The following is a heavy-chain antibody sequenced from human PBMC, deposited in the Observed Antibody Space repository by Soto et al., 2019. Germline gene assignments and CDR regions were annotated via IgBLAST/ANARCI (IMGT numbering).Heavy chain of an antibody. CDR3: AKDSYRDYFDY. CDR1: GFTFSSYG. D-gene: IGHD2-15*01. Sequence: QVQLVESGGGVVQPGRSLRLSCAASGFTFSSYGMHWVRQAPGKGLEWVAVISYDGSNKYYADSVKGRFTISRDNSKNTLYLQMNSLRAEDTAVYYCAKDSYRDYFDYWGQGTLVTVSS. CDR2: ISYDGSNK. J-gene: IGHJ4*02. V-gene: IGHV3-30*18.